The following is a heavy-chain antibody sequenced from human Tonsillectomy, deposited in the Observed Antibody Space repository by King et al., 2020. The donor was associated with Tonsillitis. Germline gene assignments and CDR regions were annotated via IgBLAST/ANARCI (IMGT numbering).Heavy chain of an antibody. D-gene: IGHD6-19*01. CDR1: GYTFTGYY. CDR3: ARGNFAQLSASVLQWLVRPTPFDY. J-gene: IGHJ4*02. CDR2: INPNSGGT. V-gene: IGHV1-2*02. Sequence: VQLVESGAEVKKPGASVKVSCKASGYTFTGYYMHWVRQAPGQGLEWMGWINPNSGGTNYAQKFQGRVTMTRDTSISTAYMELSRLRSDDTAVYYCARGNFAQLSASVLQWLVRPTPFDYWGQGTLVTVSS.